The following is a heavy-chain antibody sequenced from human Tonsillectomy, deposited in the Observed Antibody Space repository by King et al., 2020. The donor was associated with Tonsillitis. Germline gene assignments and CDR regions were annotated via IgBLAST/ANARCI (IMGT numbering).Heavy chain of an antibody. D-gene: IGHD6-6*01. CDR1: GYTFTSYG. CDR2: SSDYNGNT. Sequence: QLVQSGAEVKKPGASVKVSCKASGYTFTSYGISWVRQAPGQGLEWMGWSSDYNGNTNYAQKFQGRVTMTTDTSTSTAYMELRSLRTDDTAAYYCARVPCDYIAVRPIKGYRDDGMDVWGQGTTVTASS. V-gene: IGHV1-18*04. J-gene: IGHJ6*02. CDR3: ARVPCDYIAVRPIKGYRDDGMDV.